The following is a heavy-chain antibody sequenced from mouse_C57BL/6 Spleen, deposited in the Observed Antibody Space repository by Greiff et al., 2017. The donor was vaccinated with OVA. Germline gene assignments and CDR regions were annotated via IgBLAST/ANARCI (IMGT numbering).Heavy chain of an antibody. V-gene: IGHV1-53*01. CDR2: INPSNGGT. D-gene: IGHD2-1*01. Sequence: VKVVESGPELVKPGASVKLSCKASGYTFTSYWMHWVKQRPGQGLEWIGNINPSNGGTNYNEKFKSKATLTVDKSSSTAYMQLSSLTSEDSAVYYCARSRGNYDWFAYWGQGTLVTVSA. J-gene: IGHJ3*01. CDR3: ARSRGNYDWFAY. CDR1: GYTFTSYW.